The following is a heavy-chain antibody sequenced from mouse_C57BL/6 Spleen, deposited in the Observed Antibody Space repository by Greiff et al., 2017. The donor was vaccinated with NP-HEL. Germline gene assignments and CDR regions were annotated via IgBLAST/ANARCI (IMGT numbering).Heavy chain of an antibody. CDR1: GYAFTNYL. D-gene: IGHD2-4*01. J-gene: IGHJ3*01. CDR2: INPGSGGT. V-gene: IGHV1-54*01. CDR3: ARSDYDKTWFAY. Sequence: VKLMESGAELVRPGTSVKVSCKASGYAFTNYLIEWVKQRPGQGLEWIGVINPGSGGTNYNEKFKGKATLTADKSSSTAYMQLSSLTSEDSAVYFCARSDYDKTWFAYWGQGTLVTVSA.